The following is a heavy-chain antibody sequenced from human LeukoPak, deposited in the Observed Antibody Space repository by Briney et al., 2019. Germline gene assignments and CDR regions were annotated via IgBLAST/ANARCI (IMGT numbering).Heavy chain of an antibody. D-gene: IGHD2-15*01. CDR1: GYILTYYY. CDR2: INPNSGDT. J-gene: IGHJ5*02. V-gene: IGHV1-2*02. Sequence: ASVKVSCKASGYILTYYYIHWVRQAPGQGLEWMGWINPNSGDTNYAQKFQGRVTMTRDTSISTVYMELRRLRYDDTAAYYCARGPLEYCSGGTCYSGRNWFDPWGQGTLVTVSS. CDR3: ARGPLEYCSGGTCYSGRNWFDP.